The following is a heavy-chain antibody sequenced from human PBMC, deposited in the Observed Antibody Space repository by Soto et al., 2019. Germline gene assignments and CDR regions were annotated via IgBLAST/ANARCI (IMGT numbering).Heavy chain of an antibody. V-gene: IGHV3-23*01. Sequence: EVQLLESGGGLVQPGGSLRLSCAASGFTFRSYVMSWVRQAPGLGLEWVSTIGGSGDSTYYADSVRGRFTISRDNSKNTLYLQMNSLRAEDTAVYYCVKDRSIAARPSFDYWGQGTLVTVSS. J-gene: IGHJ4*02. CDR3: VKDRSIAARPSFDY. CDR1: GFTFRSYV. D-gene: IGHD6-6*01. CDR2: IGGSGDST.